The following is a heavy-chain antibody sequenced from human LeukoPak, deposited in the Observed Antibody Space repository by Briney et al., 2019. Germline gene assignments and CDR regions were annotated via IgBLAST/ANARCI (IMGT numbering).Heavy chain of an antibody. CDR1: GFTFDDYA. CDR3: AKSGRTSPYYYYYYMDV. V-gene: IGHV3-43D*03. D-gene: IGHD2-2*01. CDR2: ISWDGGST. Sequence: QPGGSLRLPCAASGFTFDDYAMHWVRQAPGKGLEWVSLISWDGGSTYYADSVKGRFTISRDNSKNSLYLQMNSLRAEDTALYYCAKSGRTSPYYYYYYMDVWGKGTTVTVSS. J-gene: IGHJ6*03.